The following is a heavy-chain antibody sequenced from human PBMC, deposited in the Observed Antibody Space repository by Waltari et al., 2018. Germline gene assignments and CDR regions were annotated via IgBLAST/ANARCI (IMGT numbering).Heavy chain of an antibody. V-gene: IGHV4-38-2*02. CDR1: GYSISSGYY. D-gene: IGHD1-26*01. J-gene: IGHJ4*02. CDR3: AKDRRQAGEDYFDY. Sequence: QVQLQESGPGLVKPSETLSLTCAVSGYSISSGYYWGWIRQPPGKGLEWIGSIYHSGSTYYNPSLKSRVTISVDTSKNQFSLKLSSVTAADTAVYYCAKDRRQAGEDYFDYWGQGTLVTVSS. CDR2: IYHSGST.